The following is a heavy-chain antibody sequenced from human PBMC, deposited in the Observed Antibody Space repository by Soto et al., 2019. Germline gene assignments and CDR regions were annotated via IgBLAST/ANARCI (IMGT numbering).Heavy chain of an antibody. Sequence: QVQLVQSGSELKKPGASVKVSCKASGYTFTSYAMNWVRQAPGQGLEWMGWINTNTGNPTYAQGFTGRFVFSLDTSVSTAYLQICSLKAEDTAVYYCARTLLWFGELYIGTNWFDPWGQGTLVTVSS. CDR3: ARTLLWFGELYIGTNWFDP. J-gene: IGHJ5*02. CDR2: INTNTGNP. D-gene: IGHD3-10*01. V-gene: IGHV7-4-1*01. CDR1: GYTFTSYA.